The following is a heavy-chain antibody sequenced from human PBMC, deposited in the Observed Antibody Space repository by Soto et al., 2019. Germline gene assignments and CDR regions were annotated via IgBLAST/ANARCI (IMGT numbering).Heavy chain of an antibody. V-gene: IGHV4-39*01. J-gene: IGHJ4*02. D-gene: IGHD6-25*01. CDR1: GGSISSSSYY. Sequence: PSETLSLTCTVSGGSISSSSYYWGWIRQPPGKGLEWIGSIYYSGSTYYNPSLKSRVTISVDTSKNQFSLKLSSVTAADTAVYYCARMWGGYNSHWGQGTQVTVSS. CDR3: ARMWGGYNSH. CDR2: IYYSGST.